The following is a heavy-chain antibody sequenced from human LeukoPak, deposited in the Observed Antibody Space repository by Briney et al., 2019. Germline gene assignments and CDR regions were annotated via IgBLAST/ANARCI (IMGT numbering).Heavy chain of an antibody. J-gene: IGHJ4*02. D-gene: IGHD2-15*01. V-gene: IGHV3-66*01. CDR2: IYSGGST. Sequence: GGSLRLSCAASGFTVSPNYMSWVRQAPGRGLEWVSVIYSGGSTYYADSVKGRFTISRDNSKNTLYLQMDSLRAEDTAVYYCAKAPGYCSGGSCPIDYWGQGTLVTVSS. CDR3: AKAPGYCSGGSCPIDY. CDR1: GFTVSPNY.